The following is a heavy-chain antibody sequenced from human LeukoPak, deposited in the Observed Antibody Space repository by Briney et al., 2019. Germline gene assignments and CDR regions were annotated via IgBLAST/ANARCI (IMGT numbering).Heavy chain of an antibody. Sequence: GASVKVSCKASGYTFTGYYMHWVRQAPVQGLEWVGWINPNSGDTNYAQNFQGRVTMTRDASISTAYMELSSLTSDDTAVYYCARGYYGMDVWGQGTTVTVSS. CDR3: ARGYYGMDV. J-gene: IGHJ6*02. V-gene: IGHV1-2*02. CDR2: INPNSGDT. CDR1: GYTFTGYY.